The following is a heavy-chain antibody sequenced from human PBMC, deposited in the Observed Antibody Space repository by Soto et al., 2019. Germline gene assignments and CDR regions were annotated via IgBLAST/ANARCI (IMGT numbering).Heavy chain of an antibody. Sequence: QVQLQVSGPGLVKPSGTLSLTCAVSGASISSGWWTWVRQPPGKGLEWIGETLYSGRTNYNSSLNSRVTISIDKSKKQFSLNLSSVTAADTAVYYCSSRVTDAPTWGQGTLVTVSS. V-gene: IGHV4-4*02. CDR1: GASISSGW. J-gene: IGHJ5*02. CDR2: TLYSGRT. CDR3: SSRVTDAPT. D-gene: IGHD3-10*01.